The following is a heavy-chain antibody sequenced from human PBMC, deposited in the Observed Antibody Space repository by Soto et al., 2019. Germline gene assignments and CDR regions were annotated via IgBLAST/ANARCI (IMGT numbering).Heavy chain of an antibody. CDR3: ARDQLYYNDISGRPLNAFDV. CDR2: IKQDGSEK. Sequence: PGGSLRLSCGASGFTFSSYYMSWVRQPPGKGLEWVANIKQDGSEKYYVDSVKGRFTISRDNAKNSLYLQMNSLRAEDTAVYYCARDQLYYNDISGRPLNAFDVWGQGTMVTVSS. D-gene: IGHD3-22*01. J-gene: IGHJ3*01. V-gene: IGHV3-7*01. CDR1: GFTFSSYY.